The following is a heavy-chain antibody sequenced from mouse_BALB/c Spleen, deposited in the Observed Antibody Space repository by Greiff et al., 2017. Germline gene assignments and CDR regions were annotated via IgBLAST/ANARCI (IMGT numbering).Heavy chain of an antibody. CDR1: GFTFSSFG. CDR2: ISSGSSTI. J-gene: IGHJ2*01. D-gene: IGHD1-1*01. Sequence: EVQRVESGGGLVQPGGSRKLSCAASGFTFSSFGMHWVRQAPEKGLEWVAYISSGSSTIYYADTVKGRFTISRDNPKNTLFLQMTSLRSEDTAMYYCARSPLYYYFDYWGQGTTLTVSS. CDR3: ARSPLYYYFDY. V-gene: IGHV5-17*02.